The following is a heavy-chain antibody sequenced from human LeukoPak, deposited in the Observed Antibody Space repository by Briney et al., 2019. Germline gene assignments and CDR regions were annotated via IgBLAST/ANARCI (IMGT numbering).Heavy chain of an antibody. D-gene: IGHD2-2*01. CDR3: ARANFLYCSSSTCLFDY. J-gene: IGHJ4*02. CDR1: GYTFTDYY. V-gene: IGHV1-2*02. Sequence: ASVKVSCKASGYTFTDYYMHWVRQAPGQGFEWKGWINPNDGDTNYAQKFQGRVTMTRDTSISTAHMEVSRLRSDDTAVYYCARANFLYCSSSTCLFDYWGQGTLVTVSS. CDR2: INPNDGDT.